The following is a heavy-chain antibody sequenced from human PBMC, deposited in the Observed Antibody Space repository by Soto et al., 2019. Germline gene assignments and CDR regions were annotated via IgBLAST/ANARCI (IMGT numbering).Heavy chain of an antibody. D-gene: IGHD3-10*01. J-gene: IGHJ5*02. CDR1: GFTFSSYA. Sequence: GGSLRLSCAASGFTFSSYAMSWVRQAPGKGLEWVSAISGSGGSTYYADSVKGRFTISRDNSKNTLYLQMNSLRAEDTAVYYCAKMGGVRGVIFSYNWFAPWGQGTLVTVS. V-gene: IGHV3-23*01. CDR3: AKMGGVRGVIFSYNWFAP. CDR2: ISGSGGST.